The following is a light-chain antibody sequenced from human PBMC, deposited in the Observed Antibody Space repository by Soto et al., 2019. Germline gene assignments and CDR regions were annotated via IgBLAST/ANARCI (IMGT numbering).Light chain of an antibody. Sequence: QSALTQPASVSGSPGQSITISCTGTSSDVGGYNYVSWYQQHPGKAPKLMIYDVSNRPSGVSNRFSGSKSGNTASLTISGLQAEDEADYYCSSYTSSSTLLYVFGTGTKQTVL. CDR3: SSYTSSSTLLYV. CDR1: SSDVGGYNY. CDR2: DVS. V-gene: IGLV2-14*01. J-gene: IGLJ1*01.